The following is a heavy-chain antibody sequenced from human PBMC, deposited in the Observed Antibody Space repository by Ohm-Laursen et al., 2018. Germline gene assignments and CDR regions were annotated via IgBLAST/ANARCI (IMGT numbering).Heavy chain of an antibody. V-gene: IGHV1-69*06. CDR2: NIPIFGTA. D-gene: IGHD2-15*01. CDR3: ARGNAVAAPWFDP. Sequence: GASVKVSCKASGGTFSSYAISWVRQAPGQGLEWMGGNIPIFGTANYAQKFQGRVTITADKSTSTAYMELSSLRSEDTAVYYCARGNAVAAPWFDPWGQGTLVTVSS. J-gene: IGHJ5*02. CDR1: GGTFSSYA.